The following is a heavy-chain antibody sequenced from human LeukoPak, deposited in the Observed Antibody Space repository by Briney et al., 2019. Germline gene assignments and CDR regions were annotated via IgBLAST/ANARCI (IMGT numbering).Heavy chain of an antibody. CDR3: ARSDFWSGFLPYYYYYYMDV. J-gene: IGHJ6*03. Sequence: SETLSLTCAGYGWSFSGYYWSWIRQPPGKGLEWIGEINHSGSTNYNPSLKSRVTISVDTSKNQFSLKLSSVTAADTAVYYCARSDFWSGFLPYYYYYYMDVWGEGTTVTVSS. V-gene: IGHV4-34*01. CDR1: GWSFSGYY. CDR2: INHSGST. D-gene: IGHD3-3*01.